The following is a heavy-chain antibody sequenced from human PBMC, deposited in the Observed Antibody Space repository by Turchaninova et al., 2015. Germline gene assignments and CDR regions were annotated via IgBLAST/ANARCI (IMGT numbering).Heavy chain of an antibody. D-gene: IGHD6-6*01. CDR1: GFTFSNYA. CDR2: LSYNGRNK. V-gene: IGHV3-30*04. CDR3: VRAAARTFYYFDY. J-gene: IGHJ4*02. Sequence: QVQLVESGGGVVQPGRSLGLSCAAAGFTFSNYALHWARPTPGQGRGWLAVLSYNGRNKYYADSVKGRFTISKDNSKNTVYLQLSRLRAEDSAIYYCVRAAARTFYYFDYWGQGTLVTVSS.